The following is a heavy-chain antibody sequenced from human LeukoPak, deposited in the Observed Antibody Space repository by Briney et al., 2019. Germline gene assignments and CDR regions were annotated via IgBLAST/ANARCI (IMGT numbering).Heavy chain of an antibody. CDR2: ISNSDYNT. V-gene: IGHV3-23*01. D-gene: IGHD1-1*01. CDR3: GKATGTLGN. J-gene: IGHJ4*02. Sequence: GRSLRLSCAASGFTFSSYGMHWVRQAPGKGLEWVSTISNSDYNTYYTDSVKGRFTISRDNSKNTLYLQMNSLTADDTAIYYCGKATGTLGNWGQGTLVTVSS. CDR1: GFTFSSYG.